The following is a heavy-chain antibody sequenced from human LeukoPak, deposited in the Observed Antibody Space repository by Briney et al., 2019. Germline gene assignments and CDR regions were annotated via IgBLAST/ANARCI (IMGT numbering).Heavy chain of an antibody. V-gene: IGHV1-24*01. CDR1: GYTLTELS. D-gene: IGHD6-19*01. J-gene: IGHJ4*02. CDR3: VTEGAVAGPFDY. CDR2: FDPEDGET. Sequence: ALVKVSCKVSGYTLTELSMHWVRQAPGKGLEWMGGFDPEDGETIYAQKFQGRVTMTEDTSTDTAYMELSSLRSEDTAVYYCVTEGAVAGPFDYWGQGTLVTVSS.